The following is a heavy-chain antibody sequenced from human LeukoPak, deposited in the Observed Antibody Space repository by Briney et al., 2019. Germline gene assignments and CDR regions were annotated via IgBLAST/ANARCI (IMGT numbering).Heavy chain of an antibody. CDR2: IGYDGTNK. CDR3: ATRNFDDSGIYALGY. D-gene: IGHD3-10*01. J-gene: IGHJ4*02. Sequence: PGGSLRLSCAASGFTFSSYGMHWVRQAPGKGLEWVAFIGYDGTNKYYADSVKGRFTISRDSSKSTLYLQMNSLRAEDDTAVYYCATRNFDDSGIYALGYWGQGTLVTVSS. CDR1: GFTFSSYG. V-gene: IGHV3-30*02.